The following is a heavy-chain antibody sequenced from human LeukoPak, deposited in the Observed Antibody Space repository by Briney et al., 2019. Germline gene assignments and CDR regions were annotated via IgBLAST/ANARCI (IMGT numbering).Heavy chain of an antibody. CDR2: ISRSASSI. CDR3: ARGRGLAGYFDY. Sequence: GESLRLSCAASGFTFSTYSMNWVRQAPGKGLEWVSSISRSASSIYQADSVKGRFTISRDNAENSLYLQMNSLRAEDTAAYYCARGRGLAGYFDYWGQGILVTVSS. D-gene: IGHD2-15*01. V-gene: IGHV3-21*01. CDR1: GFTFSTYS. J-gene: IGHJ4*02.